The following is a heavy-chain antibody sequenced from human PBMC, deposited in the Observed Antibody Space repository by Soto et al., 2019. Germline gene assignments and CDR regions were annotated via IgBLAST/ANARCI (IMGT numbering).Heavy chain of an antibody. V-gene: IGHV3-9*01. Sequence: GGSLRLSCAASGFTFDDYAMHWVRQAPGEGLEWVSGISWNSGSIGYADSVKGRFTISRDNAKNSLYPQMNSLRAEDTALYYCAKDMGLERDYYYYYGMDVWGQGTTVTSP. CDR2: ISWNSGSI. CDR3: AKDMGLERDYYYYYGMDV. CDR1: GFTFDDYA. D-gene: IGHD1-1*01. J-gene: IGHJ6*02.